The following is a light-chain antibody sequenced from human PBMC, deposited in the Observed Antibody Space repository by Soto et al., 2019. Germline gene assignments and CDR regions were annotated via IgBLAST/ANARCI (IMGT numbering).Light chain of an antibody. V-gene: IGKV1-5*03. J-gene: IGKJ4*01. Sequence: DIQMTQSPSTLPASVGDRVSITCRASQSISSWLAWYQQKPGKAPKLLIYKASTLESGCPSRFNGSESGTEFAPTISNRQPDDISTYFCQKYNASPLTFGGGTKVHLK. CDR1: QSISSW. CDR3: QKYNASPLT. CDR2: KAS.